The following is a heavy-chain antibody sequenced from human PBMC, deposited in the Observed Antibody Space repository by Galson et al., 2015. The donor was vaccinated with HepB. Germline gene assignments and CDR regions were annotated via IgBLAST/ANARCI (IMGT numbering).Heavy chain of an antibody. CDR3: VRVRTGTSCYDF. CDR2: IAYHGGT. V-gene: IGHV4-30-4*01. D-gene: IGHD1-1*01. J-gene: IGHJ4*02. Sequence: SCKASGGTFSSYAMHWVRQPPGKGLEWIGYIAYHGGTSYNPSLRSRTTISTDTSKNQYSLRMNFVTAADTAVYYCVRVRTGTSCYDFWGQGTLVTVSS. CDR1: GGTFSSYAMH.